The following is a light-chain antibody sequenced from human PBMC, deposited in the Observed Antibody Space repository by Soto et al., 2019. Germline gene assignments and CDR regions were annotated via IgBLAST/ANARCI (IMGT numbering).Light chain of an antibody. CDR2: KAS. CDR1: QSISSW. Sequence: DIQMTQSPSTLSASVLYRVTITCRASQSISSWLAWYQQKPGKAPKLLINKASSLESGVPSRFSGSGSGTEFTLTISSLQPDDFATYYCQHFNSYPWKFGQGTKVDIK. CDR3: QHFNSYPWK. J-gene: IGKJ1*01. V-gene: IGKV1-5*03.